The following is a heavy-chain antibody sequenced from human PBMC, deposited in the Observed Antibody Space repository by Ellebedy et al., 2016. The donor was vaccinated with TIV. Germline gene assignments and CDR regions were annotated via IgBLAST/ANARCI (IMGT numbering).Heavy chain of an antibody. V-gene: IGHV1-46*04. CDR1: GYTFTSYF. Sequence: AASVKVSCKASGYTFTSYFMHWVRQAPGQGLEWMGIINPSVCSTTYAQKLKGRVNMTRDTSTSTVYMELSSLRSEDTAVYYCARARSSGWLHTPDYWGQGTLVTVSS. J-gene: IGHJ4*02. CDR2: INPSVCST. D-gene: IGHD6-19*01. CDR3: ARARSSGWLHTPDY.